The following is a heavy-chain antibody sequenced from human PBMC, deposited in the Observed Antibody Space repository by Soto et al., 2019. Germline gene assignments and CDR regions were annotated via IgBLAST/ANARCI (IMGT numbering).Heavy chain of an antibody. CDR3: ARGPPGTQTGYHSFHS. D-gene: IGHD3-22*01. CDR2: IPYSGST. V-gene: IGHV4-59*12. Sequence: QGKGLEWIGYIPYSGSTNYNPSLKSRVTISVDTPKNQFSLRLSSVTAADTAGYYCARGPPGTQTGYHSFHSCGPAILVSV. J-gene: IGHJ4*02.